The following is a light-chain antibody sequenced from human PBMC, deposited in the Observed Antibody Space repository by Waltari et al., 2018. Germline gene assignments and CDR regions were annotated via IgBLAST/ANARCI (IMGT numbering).Light chain of an antibody. Sequence: QSALTPPASVSGSPGQSLTISCTGTSSDGGGYNDVSCDQQHPGKAPKLMIYEVSNRPSGVSNRFSGSKSGNTASLTISGLQAEDEADYYCSSYTSSSTLVFGGGTKLTVL. J-gene: IGLJ2*01. CDR2: EVS. V-gene: IGLV2-14*01. CDR3: SSYTSSSTLV. CDR1: SSDGGGYND.